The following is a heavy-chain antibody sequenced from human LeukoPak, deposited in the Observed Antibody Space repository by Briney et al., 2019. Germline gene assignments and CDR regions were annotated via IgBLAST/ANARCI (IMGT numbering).Heavy chain of an antibody. J-gene: IGHJ6*03. CDR2: IYYSGST. CDR1: GYSITRGSY. V-gene: IGHV4-59*01. CDR3: ARTTEGGYTYDYFYYYYMDV. Sequence: SETLSLTCTVSGYSITRGSYWGWIRQPPGKGLEWIAYIYYSGSTNYNPSLKSRVTISVDTSKNQFSLKLSSVTAADTAVYYCARTTEGGYTYDYFYYYYMDVWGKGTTVTISS. D-gene: IGHD5-18*01.